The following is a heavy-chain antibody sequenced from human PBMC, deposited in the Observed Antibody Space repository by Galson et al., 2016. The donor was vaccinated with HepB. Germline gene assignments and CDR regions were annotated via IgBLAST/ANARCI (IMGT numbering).Heavy chain of an antibody. Sequence: SLRLSCAASGFTFSGYAVHWVRQAPGKGLEWVAVISYDGSNKYYADAVKGRLNISRDNSKNTLYLQMNSLRAEDTAVYYCARDGPNKLTWGGRYFYYGMDVWGQGTTVAVSS. D-gene: IGHD3-10*01. CDR2: ISYDGSNK. CDR1: GFTFSGYA. J-gene: IGHJ6*02. CDR3: ARDGPNKLTWGGRYFYYGMDV. V-gene: IGHV3-30*04.